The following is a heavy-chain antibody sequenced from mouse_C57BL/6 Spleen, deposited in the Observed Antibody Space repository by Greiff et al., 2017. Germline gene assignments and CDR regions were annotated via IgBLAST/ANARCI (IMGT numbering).Heavy chain of an antibody. Sequence: EVQRVESGPGLAKPSQTLSLTCSVTGYSITSDYWNWIRKFPGNKLEYMGYISYSGSTYYNPSLKSRISITRDTSKNQYYLQLNSVTTEDTATYYCARYYGSSYGYVDVWGTGTTVTVSS. CDR2: ISYSGST. D-gene: IGHD1-1*01. J-gene: IGHJ1*03. CDR1: GYSITSDY. CDR3: ARYYGSSYGYVDV. V-gene: IGHV3-8*01.